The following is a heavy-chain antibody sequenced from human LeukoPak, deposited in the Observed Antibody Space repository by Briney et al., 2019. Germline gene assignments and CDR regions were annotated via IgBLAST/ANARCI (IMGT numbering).Heavy chain of an antibody. D-gene: IGHD3-22*01. V-gene: IGHV4-34*01. J-gene: IGHJ4*02. Sequence: PSETLSLTCAVYGGSFSGYYWSWIRQPPGKGLEWIGEINHSGSTNYNPSLKSRVTISVDTSKNQFSLKLSSVTAADTAVYYCARLNDDSSGYYPNFDYWGQGTLVTVSS. CDR3: ARLNDDSSGYYPNFDY. CDR1: GGSFSGYY. CDR2: INHSGST.